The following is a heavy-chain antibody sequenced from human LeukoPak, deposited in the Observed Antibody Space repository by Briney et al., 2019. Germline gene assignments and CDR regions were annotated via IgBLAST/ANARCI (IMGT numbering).Heavy chain of an antibody. CDR1: GYTFTGYY. CDR3: ARGAITGTRSWFDP. J-gene: IGHJ5*02. Sequence: ASVKVSCKASGYTFTGYYMHWVRQAPGQGLEWMGWINPNSGGTNYAQKFQGRVTMTRDTSISTAYMELSRLRSDDTAVYYCARGAITGTRSWFDPWGQGTLVTVSS. V-gene: IGHV1-2*02. CDR2: INPNSGGT. D-gene: IGHD1/OR15-1a*01.